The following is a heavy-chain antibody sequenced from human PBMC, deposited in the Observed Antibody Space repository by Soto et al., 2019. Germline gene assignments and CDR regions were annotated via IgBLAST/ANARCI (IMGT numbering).Heavy chain of an antibody. CDR2: ISAYNGNT. V-gene: IGHV1-18*01. D-gene: IGHD2-21*02. CDR3: ARDSAPYCGGDCHLEYFQH. Sequence: GASVKVSCKASGYTFTSYGISWVRQAPGQGLEWMGWISAYNGNTNYAQKLQGRVTMTTDTSTSTAYMELRSLRSDDTAVYYCARDSAPYCGGDCHLEYFQHWGQGTLVTVSS. J-gene: IGHJ1*01. CDR1: GYTFTSYG.